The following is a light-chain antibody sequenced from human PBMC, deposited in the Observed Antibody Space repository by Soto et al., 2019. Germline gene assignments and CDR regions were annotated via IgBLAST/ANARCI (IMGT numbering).Light chain of an antibody. CDR1: SSNIGSNT. CDR3: AAWDDGLNGFWV. Sequence: QSVLTQPPSASGTPGQRVAISCSGSSSNIGSNTVNWYQQLPGTAPKVLIYSNNQRPSGVPDRFSGSKSGTSASLAISGLQSEDEADYYCAAWDDGLNGFWVFGTGTQVTVL. CDR2: SNN. V-gene: IGLV1-44*01. J-gene: IGLJ1*01.